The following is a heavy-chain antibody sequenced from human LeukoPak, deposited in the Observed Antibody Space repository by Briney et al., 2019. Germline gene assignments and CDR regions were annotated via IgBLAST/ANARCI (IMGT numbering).Heavy chain of an antibody. D-gene: IGHD5-12*01. V-gene: IGHV3-23*01. CDR2: LIDSGTST. Sequence: GGSLRLSCAASGFTFSTYAMSWVRQAPGKGLEWLSALIDSGTSTFYADSVKGRFTISRDNSRNTLYLQMDSLRAEDTAVYYCAEQVAAPGPIDYWGQGTLVTVSS. CDR1: GFTFSTYA. CDR3: AEQVAAPGPIDY. J-gene: IGHJ4*02.